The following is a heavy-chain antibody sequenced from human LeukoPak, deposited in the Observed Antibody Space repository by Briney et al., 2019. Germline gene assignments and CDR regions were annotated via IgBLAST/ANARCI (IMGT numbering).Heavy chain of an antibody. CDR3: ARDPSPFKWGLLPDY. D-gene: IGHD1-26*01. Sequence: GASVKVSCKASGYTFTSYGISWVRQAPGQGLEWMGWISAYNGNTNYAQKLQVRVTMTTDTSTSTAYMELRSLRSDATAVYYCARDPSPFKWGLLPDYWGQGTLVTVSS. CDR1: GYTFTSYG. V-gene: IGHV1-18*01. J-gene: IGHJ4*02. CDR2: ISAYNGNT.